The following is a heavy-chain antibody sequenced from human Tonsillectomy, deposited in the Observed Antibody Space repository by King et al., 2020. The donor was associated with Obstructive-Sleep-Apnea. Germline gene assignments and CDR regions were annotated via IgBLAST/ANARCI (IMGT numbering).Heavy chain of an antibody. Sequence: VQLVESGGGLVQPGRSLRLSCAASGFTFDDYAMHWVRQAPGRGLEWVSGISWNSGGIGYADSVKGRFTISRDNAKNSLYLQMNSLRAEDTALYYCAKEGATVVTPAAFDIWGQGTMVTVSS. CDR1: GFTFDDYA. J-gene: IGHJ3*02. CDR2: ISWNSGGI. CDR3: AKEGATVVTPAAFDI. D-gene: IGHD4-23*01. V-gene: IGHV3-9*01.